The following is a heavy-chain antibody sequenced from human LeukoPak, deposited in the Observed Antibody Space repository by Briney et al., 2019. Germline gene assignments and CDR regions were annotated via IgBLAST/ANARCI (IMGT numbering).Heavy chain of an antibody. CDR2: ISGSGGST. D-gene: IGHD4-11*01. CDR3: AKYPRDYSNYYLDY. Sequence: GGSLRLSCAASGFTFSSYAMSWARQAPGKGLEWVSAISGSGGSTYYADSVKGRFTISRDNSKNTLYLQMNSLRAEDTAVYYCAKYPRDYSNYYLDYWGQGTLVTVSS. J-gene: IGHJ4*02. CDR1: GFTFSSYA. V-gene: IGHV3-23*01.